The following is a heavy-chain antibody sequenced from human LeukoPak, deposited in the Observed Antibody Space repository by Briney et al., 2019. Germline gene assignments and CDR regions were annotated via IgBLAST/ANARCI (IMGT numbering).Heavy chain of an antibody. Sequence: GGSLRLSCAASGFTFSSYSMNWVRQAPGKGLEWVSSISSSSSYIYYADSVKGRFTISRDNAKNSLYLQMNSLRAEDTAVYCCAGDRAKYQLLSAGYFDYWGQGTLVTVSS. V-gene: IGHV3-21*01. CDR1: GFTFSSYS. J-gene: IGHJ4*02. D-gene: IGHD2-2*01. CDR2: ISSSSSYI. CDR3: AGDRAKYQLLSAGYFDY.